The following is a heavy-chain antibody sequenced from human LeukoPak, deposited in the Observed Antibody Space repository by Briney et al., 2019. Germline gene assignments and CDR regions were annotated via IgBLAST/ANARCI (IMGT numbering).Heavy chain of an antibody. Sequence: GGSLRLSCAASGFTFSNAWMSWVRQAPGKGLEWVANIKQDGSETYYVDSVKGRFTVSRDNAKNSLYLQMNSLRIEDTAVYYCARDKIMGASLFDYWGQGSLVTVSS. D-gene: IGHD3-16*01. J-gene: IGHJ4*02. V-gene: IGHV3-7*01. CDR3: ARDKIMGASLFDY. CDR1: GFTFSNAW. CDR2: IKQDGSET.